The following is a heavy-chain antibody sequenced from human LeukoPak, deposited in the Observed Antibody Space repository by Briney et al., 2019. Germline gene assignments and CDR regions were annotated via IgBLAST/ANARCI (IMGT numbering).Heavy chain of an antibody. Sequence: SVKVSYKASGGTFSSYAISWVRQAPGQGLEWMGGIIPIFGTANYAQKFQGRVTITTDESTSTAYMELSSLRSEDTAVYYCAICYPGANYWFDPWGQGTLVTVSS. CDR2: IIPIFGTA. D-gene: IGHD2-15*01. CDR1: GGTFSSYA. J-gene: IGHJ5*02. CDR3: AICYPGANYWFDP. V-gene: IGHV1-69*05.